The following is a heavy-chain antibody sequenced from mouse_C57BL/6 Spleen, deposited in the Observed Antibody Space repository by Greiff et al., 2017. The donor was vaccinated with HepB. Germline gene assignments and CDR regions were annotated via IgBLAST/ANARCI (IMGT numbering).Heavy chain of an antibody. V-gene: IGHV1-55*01. D-gene: IGHD2-4*01. CDR1: GYTFTSYW. CDR2: IYPGSGST. J-gene: IGHJ4*01. CDR3: ARSGDDYDYYAMDY. Sequence: QVQLKQPGAELVKPGASVKMSCKASGYTFTSYWITWVKQRPGQGLEWIGDIYPGSGSTNYNEKFKSKATLTVDTSSSTAYMQLSSLTSEDSAVYYCARSGDDYDYYAMDYWGQGTSATVSS.